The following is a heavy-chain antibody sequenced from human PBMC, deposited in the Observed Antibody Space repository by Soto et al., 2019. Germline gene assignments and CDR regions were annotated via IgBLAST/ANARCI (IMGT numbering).Heavy chain of an antibody. D-gene: IGHD6-13*01. Sequence: PGECVERSSNVDGDSLGIFGSSRVRQMPGKGLEWMGRIDPSDSYTNYSPSFQGHVTISADKSISTAYLQWSSLKASDTAMYYCARRHSGSSAFDPLAQGPLVTVS. CDR1: GDSLGIFG. CDR3: ARRHSGSSAFDP. J-gene: IGHJ5*02. V-gene: IGHV5-10-1*01. CDR2: IDPSDSYT.